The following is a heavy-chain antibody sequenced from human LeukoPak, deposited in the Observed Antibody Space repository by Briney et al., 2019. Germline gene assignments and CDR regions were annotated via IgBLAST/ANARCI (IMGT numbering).Heavy chain of an antibody. D-gene: IGHD3-10*01. Sequence: ASVKVSCKASGYTFTSYYMHWVRQAPGQGLEWMGIINPSGGSTSYAQKFQGRVTMTRDMSTSTVYMELSSLRSEDTAVYYCARDLMVRGARSWAFDIWGQGTMVTVSS. CDR2: INPSGGST. CDR3: ARDLMVRGARSWAFDI. CDR1: GYTFTSYY. V-gene: IGHV1-46*01. J-gene: IGHJ3*02.